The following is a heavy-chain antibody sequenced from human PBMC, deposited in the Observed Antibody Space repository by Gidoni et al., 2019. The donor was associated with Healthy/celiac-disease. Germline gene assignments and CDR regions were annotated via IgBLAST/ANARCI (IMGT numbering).Heavy chain of an antibody. CDR1: GFTFSDHY. Sequence: EVQLVESGGGLVQPGGSLRLSCAASGFTFSDHYMDWVRQAPGKGLEWVGRTRNKANSYTTEYAASVKGRFTISRDDSKNSLYLQMNSLKTEDTAVYYCARLLVVPAALYYYYYGMDVWGQGTTVTVSS. CDR2: TRNKANSYTT. J-gene: IGHJ6*02. V-gene: IGHV3-72*01. CDR3: ARLLVVPAALYYYYYGMDV. D-gene: IGHD2-2*01.